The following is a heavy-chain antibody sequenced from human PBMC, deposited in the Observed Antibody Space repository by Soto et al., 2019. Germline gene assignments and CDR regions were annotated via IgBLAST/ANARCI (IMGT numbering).Heavy chain of an antibody. Sequence: AGSLRLSCAASGFTVSDYYMSWIRQAPGKGLEWLSYSSNSGTYTRYAYSMNRRFFFVSATANNSLYLQINSLGGEDSATYYVARSGDNYNVLDYWGQGTPVTVSS. CDR3: ARSGDNYNVLDY. J-gene: IGHJ4*02. CDR2: SSNSGTYT. D-gene: IGHD3-10*02. CDR1: GFTVSDYY. V-gene: IGHV3-11*06.